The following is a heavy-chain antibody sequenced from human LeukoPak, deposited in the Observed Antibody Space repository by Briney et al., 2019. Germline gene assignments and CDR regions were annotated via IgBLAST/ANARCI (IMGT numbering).Heavy chain of an antibody. V-gene: IGHV3-30*03. J-gene: IGHJ4*02. CDR1: GFTFSRYG. D-gene: IGHD3-10*01. CDR2: ISSDGSNQ. CDR3: ARDPHVLLWFGELSQPSYFDY. Sequence: PGGSLRLSCAASGFTFSRYGMHWVRQAPGKGLEWVTVISSDGSNQYYADSVKGRFTISRDNSKSTLYLQMNSLRVEDTAVYYCARDPHVLLWFGELSQPSYFDYWGQGTLVTVSS.